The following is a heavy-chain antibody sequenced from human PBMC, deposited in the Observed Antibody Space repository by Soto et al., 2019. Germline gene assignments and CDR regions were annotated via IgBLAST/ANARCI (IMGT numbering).Heavy chain of an antibody. J-gene: IGHJ4*02. D-gene: IGHD3-10*01. CDR3: ARGGIWFGELLHFDY. Sequence: GGSLRLSCAASGFTFSSYGMHWVRQAPGKGLEWVAVIWYDGSNKYYADSVKGRFTISRENSKNTLYLQMNSLRAEDTAVDYCARGGIWFGELLHFDYWGQGTLVTVSS. CDR2: IWYDGSNK. V-gene: IGHV3-33*01. CDR1: GFTFSSYG.